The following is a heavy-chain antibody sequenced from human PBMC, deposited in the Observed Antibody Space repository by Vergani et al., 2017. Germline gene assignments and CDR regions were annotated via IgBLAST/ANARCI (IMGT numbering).Heavy chain of an antibody. CDR1: GFSFGDYA. Sequence: EVQLVESGGGLVPPGRSLRLSCAASGFSFGDYAMTWVRQAPGKGLEWVAFIRNKAYGGTTEYAASVKGRFTISRDDSKRLAYLQLSGLKTEVTAVYFCSRGRGYSFGYSDYWGQGILVTVSS. CDR2: IRNKAYGGTT. CDR3: SRGRGYSFGYSDY. J-gene: IGHJ4*02. D-gene: IGHD5-18*01. V-gene: IGHV3-49*04.